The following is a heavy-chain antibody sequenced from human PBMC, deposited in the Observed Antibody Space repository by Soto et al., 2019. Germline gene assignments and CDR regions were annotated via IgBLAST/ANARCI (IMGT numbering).Heavy chain of an antibody. J-gene: IGHJ4*02. CDR3: ATNGSGYRAFDY. V-gene: IGHV1-69*02. CDR1: GDTFAFHS. Sequence: QVQLVQSGAEVKRPGSSVKVSCKASGDTFAFHSINWVRQAPGLGLEWMGRINPILSMSNYAQRFQGRVTMTADKSTSTAYMVLSSLRSEDTAIYYCATNGSGYRAFDYWGQGALVTVSS. D-gene: IGHD3-10*01. CDR2: INPILSMS.